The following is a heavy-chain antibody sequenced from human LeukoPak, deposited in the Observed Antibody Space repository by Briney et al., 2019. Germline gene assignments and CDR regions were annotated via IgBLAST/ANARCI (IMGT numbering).Heavy chain of an antibody. CDR1: GFSVSLYG. V-gene: IGHV3-30*02. J-gene: IGHJ4*02. Sequence: GESLRLSCAASGFSVSLYGMHWVRQAPGKGLEWVAFLRSDTNSEHYAVSVKGRFAISRDTSKDTLNLQMRSLRVDDTALYYCARGLRQAGLAPLEFWGQGTQVIVSS. CDR3: ARGLRQAGLAPLEF. D-gene: IGHD3-10*01. CDR2: LRSDTNSE.